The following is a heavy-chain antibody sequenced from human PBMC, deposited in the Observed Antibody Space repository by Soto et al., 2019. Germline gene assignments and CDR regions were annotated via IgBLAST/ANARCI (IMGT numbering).Heavy chain of an antibody. Sequence: QVPLVESGGGVVQPGRSLRLSCAASGFTFSSYAMHWVRQAPGKGLEWVAVISYDGSNKYYADSVKGRFTISRDNSKNTLYLQMNSLRAEDTAVYYCARGDYGDYGGNYWGQGTLVTVSS. V-gene: IGHV3-30-3*01. CDR1: GFTFSSYA. CDR3: ARGDYGDYGGNY. J-gene: IGHJ4*02. D-gene: IGHD4-17*01. CDR2: ISYDGSNK.